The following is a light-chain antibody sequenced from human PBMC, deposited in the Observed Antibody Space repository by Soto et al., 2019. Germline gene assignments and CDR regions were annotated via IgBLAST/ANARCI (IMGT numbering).Light chain of an antibody. CDR3: GSYTTTSTFV. V-gene: IGLV2-14*03. CDR2: EVF. Sequence: QSALTQPASVSGSPGQSITISCTGTSSDVGGYNYVSWYQQHPGKVPKLMIYEVFRRPSGISDRFSGSKSGNTASLPISGLQAEDDADYYCGSYTTTSTFVFGGGTQLTVL. CDR1: SSDVGGYNY. J-gene: IGLJ2*01.